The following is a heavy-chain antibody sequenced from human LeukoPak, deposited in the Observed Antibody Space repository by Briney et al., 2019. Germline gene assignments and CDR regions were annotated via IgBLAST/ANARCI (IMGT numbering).Heavy chain of an antibody. V-gene: IGHV4-59*01. CDR2: IYYSGST. Sequence: PSETLSLTCTVSGGSISSYYWSWIRQPPGKGLEWIGYIYYSGSTNYNPSLKSRVTISVDTSKNQFSLKLSSVTAADTAVYYCARGGNWALNWFDPWGQGTLVTVSS. CDR1: GGSISSYY. D-gene: IGHD3-16*01. CDR3: ARGGNWALNWFDP. J-gene: IGHJ5*02.